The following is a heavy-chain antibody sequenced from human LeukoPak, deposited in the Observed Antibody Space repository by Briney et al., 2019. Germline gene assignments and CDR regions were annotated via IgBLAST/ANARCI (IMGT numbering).Heavy chain of an antibody. CDR3: AKDRHSTYYYGMDV. J-gene: IGHJ6*02. CDR1: GFTLSSYG. D-gene: IGHD4-11*01. CDR2: ISYDGSNK. V-gene: IGHV3-30*18. Sequence: GGSLRLSCAASGFTLSSYGMHWVRQAPGKGLEWVAVISYDGSNKYYADSVKGRFTISRDNSKNTLYLQMNSLRAEDTAVYYCAKDRHSTYYYGMDVWGQGTTVTVSS.